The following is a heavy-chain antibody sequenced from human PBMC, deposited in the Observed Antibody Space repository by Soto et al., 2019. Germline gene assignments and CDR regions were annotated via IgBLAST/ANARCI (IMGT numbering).Heavy chain of an antibody. CDR2: ISYDGSNK. CDR1: GFTFSSYG. J-gene: IGHJ6*02. CDR3: AKDPAMGVAVAGTYSYYYYYGMDV. D-gene: IGHD6-19*01. V-gene: IGHV3-30*18. Sequence: PGGSLRLSCAASGFTFSSYGMHWVRQAPGKGLEWVAVISYDGSNKYYADSVKGRFTISRDNSKNTLYLQMNSLRAEDTAVYYCAKDPAMGVAVAGTYSYYYYYGMDVWGQGTTVTVSS.